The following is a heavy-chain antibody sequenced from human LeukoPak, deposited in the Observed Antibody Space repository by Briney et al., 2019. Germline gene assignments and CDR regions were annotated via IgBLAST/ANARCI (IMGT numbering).Heavy chain of an antibody. D-gene: IGHD3-3*01. CDR2: INSDGSST. Sequence: GGSLRLSCAASGFSFSSYWMHWVRHAPGKGLEWVSRINSDGSSTTYADSVKGRSSISRDSAKNTLYLHMSSLRAEDTGVYYCARAVRAHPPADFWGQGTLVTVSS. V-gene: IGHV3-74*01. J-gene: IGHJ4*02. CDR1: GFSFSSYW. CDR3: ARAVRAHPPADF.